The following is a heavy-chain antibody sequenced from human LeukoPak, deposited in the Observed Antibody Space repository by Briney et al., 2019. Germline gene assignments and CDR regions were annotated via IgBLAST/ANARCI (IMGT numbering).Heavy chain of an antibody. V-gene: IGHV3-7*01. CDR1: GFTFSSYW. Sequence: GGSLRLSWAASGFTFSSYWMSWVRQAPGKGLEWVANIKQDGSEKYYVDSVRGRFTISRDNAKNSLYLQMNSLRAEDTAVYYCARDSIFMAEGYWGQGTLVTVSS. D-gene: IGHD2-2*01. CDR3: ARDSIFMAEGY. J-gene: IGHJ4*02. CDR2: IKQDGSEK.